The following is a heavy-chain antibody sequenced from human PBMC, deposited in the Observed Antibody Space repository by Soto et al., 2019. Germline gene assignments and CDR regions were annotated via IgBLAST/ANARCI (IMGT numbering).Heavy chain of an antibody. Sequence: GASVKVSCKASGYTFTSYYMHWVRQAPGQGLEWMGIINPSGGSTSYAQKFQGRVTMTRDTSTSTVYMELGSLRSEDTAVYYCARDRQKGQWRRREYAFDIWGQGTMVTVSS. V-gene: IGHV1-46*03. J-gene: IGHJ3*02. CDR2: INPSGGST. D-gene: IGHD6-19*01. CDR1: GYTFTSYY. CDR3: ARDRQKGQWRRREYAFDI.